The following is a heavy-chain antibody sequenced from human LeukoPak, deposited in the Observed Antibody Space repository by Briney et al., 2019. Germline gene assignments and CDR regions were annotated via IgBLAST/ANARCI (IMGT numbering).Heavy chain of an antibody. J-gene: IGHJ4*02. CDR1: GFFFNSYW. Sequence: GGSLRLSCATSGFFFNSYWLTWVRQAPGTGPEWVANIKQDGSEIYYVDSVKGRFIISRDNAKNSLYLEMNSLRVEDTAIYYCARGRDVDSWGQGTLVTVSS. V-gene: IGHV3-7*03. CDR3: ARGRDVDS. CDR2: IKQDGSEI.